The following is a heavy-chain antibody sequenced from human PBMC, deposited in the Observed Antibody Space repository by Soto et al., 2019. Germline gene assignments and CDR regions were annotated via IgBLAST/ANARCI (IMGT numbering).Heavy chain of an antibody. D-gene: IGHD6-19*01. J-gene: IGHJ4*02. CDR2: IKQDGSEK. Sequence: GGSLRLSCAASGFTFSSYWMSWVRQAPGKGLEWVANIKQDGSEKYYVDSVKGRLTISRDNAKNSLYLQMNSLRAEDTAVYYCARKSYSSGWYPRFDYWGQGTLVTVSS. CDR1: GFTFSSYW. V-gene: IGHV3-7*01. CDR3: ARKSYSSGWYPRFDY.